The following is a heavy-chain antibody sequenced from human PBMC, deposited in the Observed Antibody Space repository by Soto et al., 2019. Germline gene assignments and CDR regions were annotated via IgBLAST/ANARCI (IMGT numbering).Heavy chain of an antibody. CDR3: ARDFKRYGSPRGPLEY. Sequence: SETLSLTCTVSGDSISSGDYYWSWIRQPPGKGLEWIGLIYYSGSTHYNPSLKSRLIISVNTSKNQFSLKLTSATAADTAVYYCARDFKRYGSPRGPLEYWGQGTLVPVSS. D-gene: IGHD5-18*01. V-gene: IGHV4-30-4*01. J-gene: IGHJ4*02. CDR2: IYYSGST. CDR1: GDSISSGDYY.